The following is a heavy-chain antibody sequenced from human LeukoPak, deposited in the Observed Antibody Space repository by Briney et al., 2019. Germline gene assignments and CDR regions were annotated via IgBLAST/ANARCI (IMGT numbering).Heavy chain of an antibody. CDR1: GGSFSGYY. J-gene: IGHJ3*02. V-gene: IGHV4-34*01. CDR3: ASRWSIVDAFDI. CDR2: INHSGST. D-gene: IGHD4-23*01. Sequence: SETLSLTCAVYGGSFSGYYWSWIRQPPGKGLEWIGEINHSGSTNYNPSLKSRVTISVDTSKNQFSLKLSSVTAADTAVYYCASRWSIVDAFDIWGQGTMVTVSS.